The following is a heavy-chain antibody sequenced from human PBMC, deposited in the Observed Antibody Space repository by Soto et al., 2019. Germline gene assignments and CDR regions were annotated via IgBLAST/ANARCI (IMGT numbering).Heavy chain of an antibody. CDR3: ARDVALAGDY. D-gene: IGHD6-19*01. CDR2: ISSSSSYI. CDR1: GFTSSSYS. Sequence: AGGSLRLSCAASGFTSSSYSMNWVRQAPGKGLEWVSSISSSSSYIYYADSVKGRFTISRDNAKNSLYLQMNSLRAEDTAVYYCARDVALAGDYWGQGTLVTVSS. J-gene: IGHJ4*02. V-gene: IGHV3-21*01.